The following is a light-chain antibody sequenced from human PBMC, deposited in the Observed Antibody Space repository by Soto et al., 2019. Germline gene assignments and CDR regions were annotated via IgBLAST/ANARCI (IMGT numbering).Light chain of an antibody. J-gene: IGKJ1*01. CDR2: GSS. CDR1: QTVGTNY. V-gene: IGKV3-20*01. Sequence: EIVLTQSPGTLSLSPGERATLSCRASQTVGTNYLVWYQQKPGQAPRLLIYGSSNRAAGIPDRFRGSASGTDFTLTISRLEPEDFAVYYCQEFGGSRWTFGKGTKVEIK. CDR3: QEFGGSRWT.